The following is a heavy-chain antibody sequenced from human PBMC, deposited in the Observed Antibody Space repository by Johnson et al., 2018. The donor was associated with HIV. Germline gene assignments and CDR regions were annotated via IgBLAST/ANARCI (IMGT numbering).Heavy chain of an antibody. D-gene: IGHD5-24*01. CDR3: ARMAAHVSDF. V-gene: IGHV3-48*04. J-gene: IGHJ3*01. Sequence: VQLVESGGGLVHPGGSLRLSCAASGFTVSSNYMNWVRQAPGKGLEWLSYITSSGSSVYYPDSVKGRFTVSRDNAKNSLYLQMNSLRVEDTAVYYCARMAAHVSDFWGQGTMVTVSS. CDR1: GFTVSSNY. CDR2: ITSSGSSV.